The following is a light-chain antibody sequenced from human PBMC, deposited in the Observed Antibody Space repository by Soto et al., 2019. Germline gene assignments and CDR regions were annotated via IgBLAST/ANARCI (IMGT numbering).Light chain of an antibody. CDR2: QTS. J-gene: IGKJ1*01. CDR1: QYINTR. CDR3: HQRQSWPRT. Sequence: VLTQSPATLSSFPVDRVTLSCRASQYINTRLAWYQHRPGQAPRLLIYQTSLRAAGIPARFSASGSGTDFTLTISDVQPEDFALYYCHQRQSWPRTFGQGTKVDIK. V-gene: IGKV3-11*01.